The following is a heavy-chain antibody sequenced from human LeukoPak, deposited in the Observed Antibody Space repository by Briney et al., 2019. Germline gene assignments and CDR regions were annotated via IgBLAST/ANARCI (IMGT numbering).Heavy chain of an antibody. CDR1: GFTFSSYG. V-gene: IGHV3-30*18. CDR2: ISYDGSNK. D-gene: IGHD3-22*01. Sequence: GGSLRLSCAASGFTFSSYGMHWVRQAPGKGLEWVAVISYDGSNKYYADSVKGRFTISRDNSKNTLYLQMNSLRAGDTAVYYCAKDLRPFGYYDSSGYLAPFDPWGQGTLVTVSS. CDR3: AKDLRPFGYYDSSGYLAPFDP. J-gene: IGHJ5*02.